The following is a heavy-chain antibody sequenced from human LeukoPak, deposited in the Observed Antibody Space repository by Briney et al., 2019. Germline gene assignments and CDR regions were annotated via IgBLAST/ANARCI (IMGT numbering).Heavy chain of an antibody. CDR2: IKSKTDGGTG. CDR1: GFTFNNAC. J-gene: IGHJ4*02. D-gene: IGHD4-17*01. Sequence: GGSLRLSCAASGFTFNNACMSWVRQAPGKGLEWVGRIKSKTDGGTGDYAAPVKGRFTISRDDSKNTMYLQMNSLNTEDTAVYYCTFDYGDQAFDYWGQGTLVTVSS. CDR3: TFDYGDQAFDY. V-gene: IGHV3-15*01.